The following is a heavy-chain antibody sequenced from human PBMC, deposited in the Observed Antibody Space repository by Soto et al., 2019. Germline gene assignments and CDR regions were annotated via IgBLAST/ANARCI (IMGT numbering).Heavy chain of an antibody. D-gene: IGHD4-4*01. Sequence: QVQLVQSGAEVKKPGASVKVSCKVSGYTLTELSMHWVRQAPGKGLEWMGGFDPEDGETIYAQKFQGRVTMTEDTSTDTAYMELSSLRSEDTAVYYCATRPADTVTTIFGFWFDPWGQGTLVTVSS. CDR3: ATRPADTVTTIFGFWFDP. V-gene: IGHV1-24*01. CDR1: GYTLTELS. CDR2: FDPEDGET. J-gene: IGHJ5*02.